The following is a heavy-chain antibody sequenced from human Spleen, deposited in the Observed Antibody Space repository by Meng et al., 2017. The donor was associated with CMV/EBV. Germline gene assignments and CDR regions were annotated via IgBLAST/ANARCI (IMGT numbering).Heavy chain of an antibody. J-gene: IGHJ4*02. V-gene: IGHV4-59*01. CDR2: ISDSGST. Sequence: TCTVSGGSIRTYYWSWIRQPPGKGLEWIGYISDSGSTNYNPSLKSRVTTSLDTSGNQFSLKLSSVTAADTAVYYCARVVPATSTIDFWGQGTLVTVSS. CDR1: GGSIRTYY. D-gene: IGHD2-2*01. CDR3: ARVVPATSTIDF.